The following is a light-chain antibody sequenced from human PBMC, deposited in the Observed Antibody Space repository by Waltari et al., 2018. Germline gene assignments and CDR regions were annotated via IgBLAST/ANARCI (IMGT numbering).Light chain of an antibody. V-gene: IGLV2-14*01. CDR3: SSYTRSSYWV. J-gene: IGLJ3*02. Sequence: QSALTQPASVSGSPGQSITISCTGTSSDVGFYDFVSWFQQHPGKAPKVMIYKVNNRPSGVSNPFSGYKSGNTASLTISGLQAEDEADYYCSSYTRSSYWVFGGGTQLTVL. CDR2: KVN. CDR1: SSDVGFYDF.